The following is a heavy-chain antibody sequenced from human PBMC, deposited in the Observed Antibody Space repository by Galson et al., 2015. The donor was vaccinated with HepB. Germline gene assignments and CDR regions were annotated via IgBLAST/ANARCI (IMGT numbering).Heavy chain of an antibody. CDR3: AKDQRTSFYSPIDH. CDR2: ISSDGST. D-gene: IGHD2-2*01. CDR1: GFNFTSYP. J-gene: IGHJ4*02. Sequence: SLRLSCAASGFNFTSYPMAWVRQAPGKGLEWVSCISSDGSTHYADSVKGRFTISRDNSKNTLYLQMNSLRAEDTAVYYCAKDQRTSFYSPIDHWGQGTLVTVSS. V-gene: IGHV3-23*01.